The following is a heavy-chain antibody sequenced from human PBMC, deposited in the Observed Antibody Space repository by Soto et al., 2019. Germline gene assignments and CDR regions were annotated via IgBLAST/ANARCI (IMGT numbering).Heavy chain of an antibody. CDR2: ISYDGSNK. CDR1: GFTFNTYS. V-gene: IGHV3-30-3*01. Sequence: LRLSCAASGFTFNTYSMHWVRQAPGKGLEWVAIISYDGSNKYYADSVKGRFTISRDNSKNTLSLQMNSLRAEDTAVYYCARGTYHLPVDYFDFWGQGTLVTVSS. D-gene: IGHD2-2*01. J-gene: IGHJ4*02. CDR3: ARGTYHLPVDYFDF.